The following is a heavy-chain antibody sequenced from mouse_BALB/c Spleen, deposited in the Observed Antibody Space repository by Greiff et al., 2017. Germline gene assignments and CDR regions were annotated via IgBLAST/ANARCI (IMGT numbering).Heavy chain of an antibody. CDR1: GFSLTSYG. D-gene: IGHD2-1*01. J-gene: IGHJ2*01. CDR3: ATYGNYGSYFDY. CDR2: IWSGGST. Sequence: QVQLQQSGPGLVQPSQSLSITCTVSGFSLTSYGVHWVRQSPGKGLEWLGVIWSGGSTDYNAAFISRLSISKDNSKSQVFFKMNSLQANDTAIYYCATYGNYGSYFDYWGQGTTLTVSS. V-gene: IGHV2-2*02.